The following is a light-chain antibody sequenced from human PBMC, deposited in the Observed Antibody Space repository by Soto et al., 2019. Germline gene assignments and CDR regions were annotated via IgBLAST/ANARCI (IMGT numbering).Light chain of an antibody. Sequence: DIQLTQSPSSLSASVGDRVTITCRASQNINTYLNWYQQKAGKAPKLLIFDTSTLQSGVPSKFSGSGFRTHFTLTISSLQPEDFATYYCQETSSSPFTVGPGTTVDI. V-gene: IGKV1-39*01. CDR1: QNINTY. CDR2: DTS. CDR3: QETSSSPFT. J-gene: IGKJ3*01.